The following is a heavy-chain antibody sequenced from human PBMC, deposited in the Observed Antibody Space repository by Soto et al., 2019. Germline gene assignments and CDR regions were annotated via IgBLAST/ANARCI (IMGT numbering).Heavy chain of an antibody. J-gene: IGHJ4*02. Sequence: QVQLVESGGGVVQPGGSLKLSCAASGFSFSGFTMHWVRQAPGKGLEWVAVVSFDGNKKYYADSVQGRFTISRDNSKNTLYLQLNSLIPEDTAVYYCARENIKGYYYDSSGYYQSGYFDYWGQGTLVTVSS. CDR2: VSFDGNKK. CDR1: GFSFSGFT. CDR3: ARENIKGYYYDSSGYYQSGYFDY. D-gene: IGHD3-22*01. V-gene: IGHV3-30-3*01.